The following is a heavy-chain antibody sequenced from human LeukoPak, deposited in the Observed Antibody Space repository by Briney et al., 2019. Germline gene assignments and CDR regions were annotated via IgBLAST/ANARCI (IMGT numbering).Heavy chain of an antibody. J-gene: IGHJ4*02. CDR3: ARLDYGDSPNFDY. CDR2: ISSSSSYI. Sequence: GGSLRLSCAASGFTFSSYSMNWVRQAPGKGLEWVSSISSSSSYIYYADSVKGRFTISRDNAKNSLYLQMNSLRAEDTAVYYCARLDYGDSPNFDYWGQGTLVTVSS. V-gene: IGHV3-21*01. D-gene: IGHD4-17*01. CDR1: GFTFSSYS.